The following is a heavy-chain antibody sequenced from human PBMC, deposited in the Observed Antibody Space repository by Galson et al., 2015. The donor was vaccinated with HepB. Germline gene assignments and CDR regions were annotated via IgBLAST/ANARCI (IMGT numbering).Heavy chain of an antibody. Sequence: SLRLSCAASGFTFDDYGISWVRHGPGKGLEWVCGINWSGSSTGYADSVKGRFTITRDNAKSSLFLQMNSLRADGTALNHCARVGYSSGWYDVGAFDIWGQGTMVTVSS. J-gene: IGHJ3*02. CDR3: ARVGYSSGWYDVGAFDI. V-gene: IGHV3-20*01. CDR1: GFTFDDYG. CDR2: INWSGSST. D-gene: IGHD6-19*01.